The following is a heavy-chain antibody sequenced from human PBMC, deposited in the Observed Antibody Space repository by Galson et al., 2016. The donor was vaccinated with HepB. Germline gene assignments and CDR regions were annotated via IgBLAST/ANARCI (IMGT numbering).Heavy chain of an antibody. D-gene: IGHD2-21*01. J-gene: IGHJ6*02. Sequence: SVKVSCKASGYTFTGHDINWVRQATGQGLEWMGWMNPNSGYTAYAQQFQGRVTMTRMTSTSTAYMELTSLKSEDTAVYYCARGAYWYGGYGMDGWGQGTTVTVSS. CDR2: MNPNSGYT. V-gene: IGHV1-8*01. CDR1: GYTFTGHD. CDR3: ARGAYWYGGYGMDG.